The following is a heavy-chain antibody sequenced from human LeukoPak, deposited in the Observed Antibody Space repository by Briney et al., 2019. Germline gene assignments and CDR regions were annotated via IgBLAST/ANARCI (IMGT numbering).Heavy chain of an antibody. D-gene: IGHD2-15*01. CDR3: ATELRHQDY. V-gene: IGHV1-8*01. CDR1: GYAFTSYD. Sequence: ASVKVSCKASGYAFTSYDINWVRQATGQGLEWMGYMNPNSGNTGSAQKFQGRVTMTRDTSISTAYMELSSLRSEDAAVYYCATELRHQDYWGQGTLVTVSS. J-gene: IGHJ4*02. CDR2: MNPNSGNT.